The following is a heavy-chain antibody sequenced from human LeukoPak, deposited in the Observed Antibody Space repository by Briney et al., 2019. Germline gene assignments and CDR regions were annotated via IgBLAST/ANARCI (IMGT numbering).Heavy chain of an antibody. D-gene: IGHD3-16*01. J-gene: IGHJ3*02. V-gene: IGHV3-11*04. CDR2: ISSSGSTI. Sequence: TGGSLRLSCAVSGFTFSDYYMNWIRQAPGKGLEWVSYISSSGSTIYYADSVKGRFNISRDNAKNSLYLQMNSLRAEDTAVYYCARAGDYIWGSTDAFDIWGQGTVVTVSS. CDR3: ARAGDYIWGSTDAFDI. CDR1: GFTFSDYY.